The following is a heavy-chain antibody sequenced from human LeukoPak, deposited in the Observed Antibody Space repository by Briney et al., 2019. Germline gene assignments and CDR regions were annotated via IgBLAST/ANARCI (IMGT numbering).Heavy chain of an antibody. CDR1: GFTFSSYG. J-gene: IGHJ3*02. Sequence: GGSLRLSCAASGFTFSSYGMHWVRQAPGKGLEWVAFIRYDGSNKYYADSVKGRFTISRDNSKNTLYLQMNSLRAEDTAVYYCARGGRYCTNGVCSQGAFDIWGQGTMVTVSS. CDR3: ARGGRYCTNGVCSQGAFDI. CDR2: IRYDGSNK. V-gene: IGHV3-30*02. D-gene: IGHD2-8*01.